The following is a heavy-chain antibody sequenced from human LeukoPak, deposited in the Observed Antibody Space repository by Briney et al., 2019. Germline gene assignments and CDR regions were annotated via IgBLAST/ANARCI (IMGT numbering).Heavy chain of an antibody. CDR3: ARVDNSRRYHDAFDI. V-gene: IGHV1-3*01. J-gene: IGHJ3*02. CDR2: INAGNGNT. Sequence: ASVKVSCKASGYTFTSYAMRWVRQAPGQRLEWMGWINAGNGNTKYSQKFQGRVTITRDTSASTAYMELSSLRSEDTAVYYCARVDNSRRYHDAFDIWGQGTMVTVSS. CDR1: GYTFTSYA. D-gene: IGHD1-14*01.